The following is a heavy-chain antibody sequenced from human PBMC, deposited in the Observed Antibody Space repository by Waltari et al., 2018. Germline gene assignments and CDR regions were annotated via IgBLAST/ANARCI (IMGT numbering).Heavy chain of an antibody. CDR2: ISGNSGSK. CDR3: AKDMVSELLHGMDV. Sequence: EVQLVESGGGLVQPGRSLRLSCAASGFTFDDYALHWVRQAPGKGLEWVSGISGNSGSKGYAESVKGRVTISRDNAKNSLYLQMNSLGAEDMALYYCAKDMVSELLHGMDVWGQGTTVTVSS. D-gene: IGHD3-10*01. J-gene: IGHJ6*02. V-gene: IGHV3-9*03. CDR1: GFTFDDYA.